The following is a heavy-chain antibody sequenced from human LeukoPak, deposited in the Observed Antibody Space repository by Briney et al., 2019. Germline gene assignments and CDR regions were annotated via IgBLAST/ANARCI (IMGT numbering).Heavy chain of an antibody. CDR1: GFTFSSYA. Sequence: PGGSLRLSCAASGFTFSSYAMSWVRQAPGKGLEWVSAISGSGGSTYYADSVKGRFTISRDNSKNTLYLQMNSLRAEDTAVYYCARAGFGELGNKRNYYYYGMDVWGQGTTVTVSS. CDR2: ISGSGGST. D-gene: IGHD3-10*01. J-gene: IGHJ6*02. CDR3: ARAGFGELGNKRNYYYYGMDV. V-gene: IGHV3-23*01.